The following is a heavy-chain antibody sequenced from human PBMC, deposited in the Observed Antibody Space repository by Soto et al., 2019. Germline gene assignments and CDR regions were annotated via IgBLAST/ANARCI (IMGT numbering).Heavy chain of an antibody. D-gene: IGHD2-8*01. CDR3: VSQRTSVLTQAYFDY. CDR2: IYFDGITT. V-gene: IGHV3-74*01. Sequence: PGGSLRLSCTASGFTFNTHWMHWVRQAPGKGLVWVSRIYFDGITTNYADSVKGRLTVSRDNAKNTVYLHVNTLRDEDTAVYFCVSQRTSVLTQAYFDYWGPGALVTVSS. CDR1: GFTFNTHW. J-gene: IGHJ4*02.